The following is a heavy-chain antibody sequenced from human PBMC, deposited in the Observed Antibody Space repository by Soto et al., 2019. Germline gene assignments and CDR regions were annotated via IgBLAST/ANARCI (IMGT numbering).Heavy chain of an antibody. CDR2: ISYDGRNK. CDR3: VRDTAYCSGGTCYSSHDMDV. J-gene: IGHJ6*02. V-gene: IGHV3-30*04. D-gene: IGHD2-15*01. CDR1: GFTFSSYA. Sequence: LSLSCAASGFTFSSYAMHWVRQAPGKGLEWVAVISYDGRNKYYADSVKGRFTISRDNSKNTLYLEMNSLRVEDTAVYHCVRDTAYCSGGTCYSSHDMDVWGQGTTVTVSS.